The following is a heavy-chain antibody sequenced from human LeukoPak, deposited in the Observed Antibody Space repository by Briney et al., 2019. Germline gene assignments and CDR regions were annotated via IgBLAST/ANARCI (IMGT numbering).Heavy chain of an antibody. CDR1: GFTFGDYA. CDR2: ISSSGSTI. CDR3: DCSSATCYAAGDY. V-gene: IGHV3-48*03. Sequence: GGSLRLSCIGSGFTFGDYAMSWVRQAPGKGLEWVSYISSSGSTIYYADSVKGRFTISRDNTKNTLYLQMNSLRPEDTATYYCDCSSATCYAAGDYWGQGTLVSVSS. J-gene: IGHJ4*02. D-gene: IGHD2-2*01.